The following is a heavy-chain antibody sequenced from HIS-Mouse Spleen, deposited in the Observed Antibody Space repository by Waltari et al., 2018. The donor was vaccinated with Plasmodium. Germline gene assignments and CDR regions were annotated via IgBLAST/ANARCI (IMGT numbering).Heavy chain of an antibody. CDR2: IYSGGST. Sequence: EVQLVESGGGLVQPGGSLRLSCAASGFTVSSNYMSWVRQAPGKGLEWVSVIYSGGSTYYADSVKGRFTISRDNSKNTLFLQMNSLRAEDTAVYYCATPRVGGSYFDYWGQGTLVTVSS. J-gene: IGHJ4*02. CDR3: ATPRVGGSYFDY. CDR1: GFTVSSNY. D-gene: IGHD1-26*01. V-gene: IGHV3-66*01.